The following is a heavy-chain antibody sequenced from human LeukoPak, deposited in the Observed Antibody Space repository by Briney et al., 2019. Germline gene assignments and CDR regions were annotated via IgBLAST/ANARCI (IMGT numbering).Heavy chain of an antibody. CDR2: ISSSGSTI. CDR3: ARDGGAYDFWSGYCDY. V-gene: IGHV3-11*04. CDR1: GFTFSDYY. J-gene: IGHJ4*02. D-gene: IGHD3-3*01. Sequence: PGGSLRLSCAASGFTFSDYYMSWIRQAPGKWLEWVSYISSSGSTIYYADSVKGRCTISRDNAKNSLYLQMNSLRAEDTAVYYCARDGGAYDFWSGYCDYWGQGTLVTVSS.